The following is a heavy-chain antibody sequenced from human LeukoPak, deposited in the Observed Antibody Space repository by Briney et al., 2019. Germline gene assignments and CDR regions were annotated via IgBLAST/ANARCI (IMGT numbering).Heavy chain of an antibody. V-gene: IGHV4-59*08. CDR2: IYYSGST. CDR1: GGSISSYY. CDR3: ARDTERIAAASHASDI. Sequence: SETLSLTCTVSGGSISSYYWSWIRQPPGKGLEWIGYIYYSGSTNYNPSLKSRVTISVDTSKNQFSLKLSSVTAADTAVYYCARDTERIAAASHASDIWGQGTMVTVSS. D-gene: IGHD6-13*01. J-gene: IGHJ3*02.